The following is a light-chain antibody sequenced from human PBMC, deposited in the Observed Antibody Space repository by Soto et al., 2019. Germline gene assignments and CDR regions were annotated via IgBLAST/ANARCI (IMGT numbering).Light chain of an antibody. CDR2: GAS. Sequence: EVVLTQSPGTLSLSPGERATLSCRASQPIDRKFLAWYQQKPGQAPRLLIHGASTSATGVPDRFSVSGSETDFSLTISSLEPEDFAVYFCQRFDASLFTFGGGTKVEIK. CDR3: QRFDASLFT. J-gene: IGKJ4*01. V-gene: IGKV3-20*01. CDR1: QPIDRKF.